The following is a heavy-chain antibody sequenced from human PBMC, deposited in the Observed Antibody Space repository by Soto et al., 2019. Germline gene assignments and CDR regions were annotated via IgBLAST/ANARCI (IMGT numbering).Heavy chain of an antibody. CDR2: TNHSGST. D-gene: IGHD1-26*01. Sequence: QVQLQQWGAGLLKPSETLSLTCAVYGGAFSSYSWTWIRQSPGKGLGWIGQTNHSGSTNYQPSLKSRGAXSXLXXTNHASLELSSVTAADTAVYYCARGLFSENSYWGGWYDIDSWGQGTLVTVSS. V-gene: IGHV4-34*01. CDR1: GGAFSSYS. CDR3: ARGLFSENSYWGGWYDIDS. J-gene: IGHJ4*02.